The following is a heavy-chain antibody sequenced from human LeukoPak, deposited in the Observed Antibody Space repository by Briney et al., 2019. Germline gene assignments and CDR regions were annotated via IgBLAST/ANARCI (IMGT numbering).Heavy chain of an antibody. D-gene: IGHD3-16*02. CDR3: ARTGDYVWGSYRYLDY. CDR1: GFTFSSYG. V-gene: IGHV3-33*01. J-gene: IGHJ4*02. Sequence: GRSLRLSCAASGFTFSSYGMHWVRQAPGKGLEWAAVIWYDGSNKYYADSVKGRFTISRDNSKNTLYLQMNSLRAEDTAVYYCARTGDYVWGSYRYLDYWGQGTLVTVSS. CDR2: IWYDGSNK.